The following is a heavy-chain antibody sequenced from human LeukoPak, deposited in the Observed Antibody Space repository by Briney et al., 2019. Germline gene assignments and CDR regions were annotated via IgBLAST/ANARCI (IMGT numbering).Heavy chain of an antibody. CDR3: ARGRSNYYGMDV. CDR2: IYYSGST. V-gene: IGHV4-39*07. J-gene: IGHJ6*02. Sequence: PSETLSLTCTVSGGSISSSSYYWGWIRQPPGKGLEWIGSIYYSGSTYYNPSLKSRVTISVDTSKNQFSLKLSSVTAADTAVYYCARGRSNYYGMDVRGQGTTVTVSS. CDR1: GGSISSSSYY. D-gene: IGHD1-26*01.